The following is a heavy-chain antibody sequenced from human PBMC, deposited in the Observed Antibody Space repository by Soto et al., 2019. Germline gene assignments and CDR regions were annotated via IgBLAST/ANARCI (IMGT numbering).Heavy chain of an antibody. CDR2: IWYDGSNK. CDR1: GFTFSSYG. J-gene: IGHJ6*02. V-gene: IGHV3-33*01. CDR3: ARVMAAGPNYYYYGMDV. D-gene: IGHD6-13*01. Sequence: GGSLRLSCAASGFTFSSYGMHWVRQAPGKGLEWVAVIWYDGSNKYYADSVKGRFTISRDNSKNTLYLQMNSLRAEDTAVYYCARVMAAGPNYYYYGMDVWGQGTTVTVSS.